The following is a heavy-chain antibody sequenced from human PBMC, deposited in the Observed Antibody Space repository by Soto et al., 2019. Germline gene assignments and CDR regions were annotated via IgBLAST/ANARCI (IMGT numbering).Heavy chain of an antibody. J-gene: IGHJ4*02. V-gene: IGHV3-15*01. CDR2: IKSKTDGGTT. Sequence: PGGSLRLSCAASGVILSNAWMNWVRQAPGKRLEWVGRIKSKTDGGTTDYAAPVKGRFTISRDDSKTTLYLQMNSLKSEDTAVYYCTTDRFSVSPDWGLGTLVTVSS. CDR1: GVILSNAW. CDR3: TTDRFSVSPD. D-gene: IGHD3-3*01.